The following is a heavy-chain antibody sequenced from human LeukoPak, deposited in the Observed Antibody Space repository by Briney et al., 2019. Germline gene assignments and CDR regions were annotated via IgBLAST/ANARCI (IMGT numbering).Heavy chain of an antibody. Sequence: SETLSLTCTVSGGSITSYYWSWIRQPAGKGLEWIGHIYSSGSTNYNPSLQSRVTMSVDTSKNQFSLKLNSVSAADTAVYYCARGGSSGWFYDYWGQGTLVTVSS. J-gene: IGHJ4*02. CDR1: GGSITSYY. CDR3: ARGGSSGWFYDY. D-gene: IGHD6-19*01. V-gene: IGHV4-4*07. CDR2: IYSSGST.